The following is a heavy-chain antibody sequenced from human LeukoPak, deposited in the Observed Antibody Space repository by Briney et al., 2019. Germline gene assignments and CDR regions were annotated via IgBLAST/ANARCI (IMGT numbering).Heavy chain of an antibody. J-gene: IGHJ4*02. Sequence: GGSLRLSCAASGFTFSNYWMSWVRQAPGQGLEWVANIKQDGSEKYYVDSVEGRFTISRDNAKNSLYLQMNSLRAEDAAVYYCARTIGYGSGNDQAGGWGQGTLVTVSS. CDR1: GFTFSNYW. V-gene: IGHV3-7*01. CDR3: ARTIGYGSGNDQAGG. CDR2: IKQDGSEK. D-gene: IGHD3-10*01.